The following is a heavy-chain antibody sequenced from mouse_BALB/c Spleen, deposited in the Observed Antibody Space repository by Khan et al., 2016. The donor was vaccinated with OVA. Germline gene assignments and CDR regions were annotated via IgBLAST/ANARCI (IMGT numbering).Heavy chain of an antibody. CDR1: GYKFSNYW. Sequence: VQLQESGTELMKPGASVKISCKASGYKFSNYWIEWVKQRPGHGLEWIGEILPGSGSTKYNVKFKGKATFTAATSSSTAFMQLSSLTSEDSAVCGCARSNYADCGHGTLVSVSA. CDR3: ARSNYAD. V-gene: IGHV1-9*01. J-gene: IGHJ3*01. CDR2: ILPGSGST. D-gene: IGHD1-3*01.